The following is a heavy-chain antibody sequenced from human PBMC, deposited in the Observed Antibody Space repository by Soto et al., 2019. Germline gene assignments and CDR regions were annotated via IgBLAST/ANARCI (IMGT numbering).Heavy chain of an antibody. V-gene: IGHV4-59*01. CDR1: GGSISSYY. CDR3: ARVGYCTNGVCQYNWFDP. CDR2: IYYSGST. D-gene: IGHD2-8*01. J-gene: IGHJ5*02. Sequence: SETLSLTCTVSGGSISSYYWSWIRQPPGKGLEWIGDIYYSGSTNYNPSLKSRVTISVDTSKNQFSLKLSSVTAADTAVYYCARVGYCTNGVCQYNWFDPWGQGTLVTVSS.